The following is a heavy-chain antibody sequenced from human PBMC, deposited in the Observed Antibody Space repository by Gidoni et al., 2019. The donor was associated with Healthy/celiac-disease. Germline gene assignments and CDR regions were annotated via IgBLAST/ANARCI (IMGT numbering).Heavy chain of an antibody. CDR3: ARSMVRGVFY. Sequence: QVQLQQWGAGLLKPSETLSLTCAVYGGSFSGYYWSWIRQPPGKGLEWIGEINHSGSTNYNPSLKSRVTISVDTSKNQFSLKLSSVTAADTAVYYCARSMVRGVFYWGQGTLVTVSS. CDR2: INHSGST. CDR1: GGSFSGYY. J-gene: IGHJ4*02. V-gene: IGHV4-34*01. D-gene: IGHD3-10*01.